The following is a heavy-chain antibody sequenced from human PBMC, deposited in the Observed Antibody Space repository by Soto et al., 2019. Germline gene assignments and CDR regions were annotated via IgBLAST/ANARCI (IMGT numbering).Heavy chain of an antibody. Sequence: GASVKVSCKASGYTFTDYAIHWVRQAPGQGLEWMGWINVGNGNTGYSRKFQGRVTNARDMSASTAYIEVTSLTSEGTAIYYCAREGAHYNPLDHWGQGTLVTVSS. CDR3: AREGAHYNPLDH. D-gene: IGHD1-1*01. CDR1: GYTFTDYA. CDR2: INVGNGNT. J-gene: IGHJ4*02. V-gene: IGHV1-3*01.